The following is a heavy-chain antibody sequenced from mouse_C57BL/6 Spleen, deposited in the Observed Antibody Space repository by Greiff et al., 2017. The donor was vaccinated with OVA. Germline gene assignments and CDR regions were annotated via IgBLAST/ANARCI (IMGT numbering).Heavy chain of an antibody. CDR2: ISSGSSTI. CDR3: ARSFYYGSSYRYFDV. CDR1: GFTFSDYG. V-gene: IGHV5-17*01. Sequence: DVHLVESGGGLVKPGGSLRLSCAASGFTFSDYGMRWVRQAPEKGLEWVAYISSGSSTIYYADTVKGRFTISRDNAKNTLFLQMTSLRSEDTAMYYCARSFYYGSSYRYFDVWGTGTTVTVSS. D-gene: IGHD1-1*01. J-gene: IGHJ1*03.